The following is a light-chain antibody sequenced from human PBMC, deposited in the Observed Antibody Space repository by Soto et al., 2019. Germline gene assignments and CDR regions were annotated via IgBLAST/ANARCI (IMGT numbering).Light chain of an antibody. CDR1: QKINTY. CDR2: GAS. Sequence: DIQMTQSPSSLAASVGDRVTITCRASQKINTYLNWYQQKPGKAPKFLIYGASNLQSGVPSRFSGSGSGTDFTLTIRSLQPEDFATYFCQQSYSTPLTFGHGTKVDIK. V-gene: IGKV1-39*01. J-gene: IGKJ1*01. CDR3: QQSYSTPLT.